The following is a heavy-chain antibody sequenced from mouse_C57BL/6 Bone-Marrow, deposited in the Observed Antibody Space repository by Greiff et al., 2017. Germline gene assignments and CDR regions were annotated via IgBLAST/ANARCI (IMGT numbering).Heavy chain of an antibody. CDR1: GYTFTNYW. D-gene: IGHD1-3*01. J-gene: IGHJ1*03. V-gene: IGHV1-63*01. Sequence: QVQLQQSGAELVRPGTSVKMSCKASGYTFTNYWIGWAKQRPGHGLEWIGDIYPGGGYTNYNEKFKGKATLTADKSPSTAYIQFSSLTSEDSAIYYSAVYRNWYIDVWGKGTTVTVSS. CDR3: AVYRNWYIDV. CDR2: IYPGGGYT.